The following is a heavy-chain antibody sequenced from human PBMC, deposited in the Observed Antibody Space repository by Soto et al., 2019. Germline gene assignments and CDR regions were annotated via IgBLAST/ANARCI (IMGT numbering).Heavy chain of an antibody. V-gene: IGHV3-33*01. D-gene: IGHD5-18*01. CDR3: ARDADTAMVYYFDY. Sequence: GGSLRLSCAASGFTFSSYGMHWVRQAPGKGLEWVAVIWYDGSNKYYADSVKGRFAISRDNSKNTLYLQMNSLRAEDTAVYYCARDADTAMVYYFDYWGQGTLVTVSS. J-gene: IGHJ4*02. CDR2: IWYDGSNK. CDR1: GFTFSSYG.